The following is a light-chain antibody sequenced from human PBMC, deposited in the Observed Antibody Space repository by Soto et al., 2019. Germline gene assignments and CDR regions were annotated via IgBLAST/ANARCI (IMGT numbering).Light chain of an antibody. Sequence: DIQMTQSPSSLSASVGDRVTITCRASQAIRNDVGWYQQKPGKDPKRLIYVASRLESGVPSRFSGSGFGTEFTLPSSGMHPEDFATYYCLQHSNYPWKFGEGTRVEIK. J-gene: IGKJ4*02. CDR1: QAIRND. CDR3: LQHSNYPWK. V-gene: IGKV1-17*01. CDR2: VAS.